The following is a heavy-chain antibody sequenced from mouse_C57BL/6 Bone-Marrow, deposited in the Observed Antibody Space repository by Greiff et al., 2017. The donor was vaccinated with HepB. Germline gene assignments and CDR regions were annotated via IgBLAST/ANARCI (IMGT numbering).Heavy chain of an antibody. CDR2: SRNKANDYTT. CDR3: AREAYYYGDWYFDV. V-gene: IGHV7-1*01. D-gene: IGHD1-1*01. J-gene: IGHJ1*03. CDR1: GFTFSDFY. Sequence: EVKLVESGGGLVQSGRSLRLSCATSGFTFSDFYMEWVRQAPGKGLEWIAASRNKANDYTTEYSASVKGRFIVSRDTSQSILYLQMNALRAEDTAIYYCAREAYYYGDWYFDVWGTGTTVTVSS.